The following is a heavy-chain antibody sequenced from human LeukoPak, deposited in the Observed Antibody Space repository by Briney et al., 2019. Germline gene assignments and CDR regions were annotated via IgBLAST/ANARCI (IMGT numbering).Heavy chain of an antibody. D-gene: IGHD6-13*01. CDR2: IYYSGST. Sequence: SETLSLTCTVSGGSISSSSYYWGWIRQPPGKGLEWIGSIYYSGSTYYNPSLKSRVTISVDRSKNQFSLKLSSVTAADTAVYYCATYSSSYPFDYWGQGTLVTVSS. CDR3: ATYSSSYPFDY. CDR1: GGSISSSSYY. J-gene: IGHJ4*02. V-gene: IGHV4-39*07.